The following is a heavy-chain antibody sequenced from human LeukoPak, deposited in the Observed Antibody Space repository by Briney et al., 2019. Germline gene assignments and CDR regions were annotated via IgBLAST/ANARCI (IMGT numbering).Heavy chain of an antibody. V-gene: IGHV3-21*01. CDR3: AREIAVAGPYYFDY. CDR2: ISSSSSYI. D-gene: IGHD6-19*01. Sequence: GGSLRLSCAASGFTFSSYSMNWVRQAPGKGLEWVSSISSSSSYICYADSVKGRFTISRDNAKNSLYLQMNSLRAEDTAVYYCAREIAVAGPYYFDYWGQGTLVTVSS. CDR1: GFTFSSYS. J-gene: IGHJ4*02.